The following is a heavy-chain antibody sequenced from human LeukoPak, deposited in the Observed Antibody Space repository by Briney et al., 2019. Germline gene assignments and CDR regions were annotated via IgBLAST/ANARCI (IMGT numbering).Heavy chain of an antibody. CDR2: IYTGGTT. CDR1: GFSVSSNY. CDR3: ARDKLGSGYSSDFDC. V-gene: IGHV3-66*02. D-gene: IGHD6-19*01. Sequence: GGSLRLSCAASGFSVSSNYMNWVRQAPGKGLEWGSAIYTGGTTYYADSVKGRFTIPRDNSKNTLYLQLNSLRAEDTAVYYCARDKLGSGYSSDFDCWGQGTLVTVSS. J-gene: IGHJ4*02.